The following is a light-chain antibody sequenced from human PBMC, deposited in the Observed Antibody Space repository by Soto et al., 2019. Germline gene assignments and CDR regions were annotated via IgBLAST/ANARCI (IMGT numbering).Light chain of an antibody. V-gene: IGLV6-57*04. Sequence: NFMLTRPHSVSESPGKTVTISCTRSSGSIASNYVQWYQQRPGSAPTTVIYEDNQRPSGVPDRFSGSIDSSSNSASLTISGLKTEYEADYYCQSYDSSNVVFGGGTKLTVL. CDR2: EDN. CDR3: QSYDSSNVV. J-gene: IGLJ2*01. CDR1: SGSIASNY.